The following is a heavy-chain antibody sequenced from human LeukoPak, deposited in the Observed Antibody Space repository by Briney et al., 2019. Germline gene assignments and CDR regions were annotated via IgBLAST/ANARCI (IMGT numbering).Heavy chain of an antibody. V-gene: IGHV4-59*01. D-gene: IGHD3-10*01. J-gene: IGHJ5*02. CDR2: IYYSGST. Sequence: SETLSLTCTVSGGSISSYYWSWIRQPPGKGLEWIGYIYYSGSTNYNPSLKSRVTISVDTSKNQFSLKLSSVTAADTAVYYCASSKPSRGPGSYSPFSRFDPWGQGTLVTVSS. CDR3: ASSKPSRGPGSYSPFSRFDP. CDR1: GGSISSYY.